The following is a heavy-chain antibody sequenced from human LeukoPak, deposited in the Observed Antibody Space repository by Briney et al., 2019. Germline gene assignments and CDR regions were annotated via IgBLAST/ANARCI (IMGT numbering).Heavy chain of an antibody. Sequence: QSGGSLRLSCAASGFPFSSYWMHWVPQAPGKGLVWVSRINSDGSSTSYADSVKGRFTSSRDNAKNTLYLQMNSLRAEDTAVYYCARDHCSSTSCYVNWFEPWGQGTLVTVSS. J-gene: IGHJ5*02. D-gene: IGHD2-2*01. V-gene: IGHV3-74*01. CDR3: ARDHCSSTSCYVNWFEP. CDR2: INSDGSST. CDR1: GFPFSSYW.